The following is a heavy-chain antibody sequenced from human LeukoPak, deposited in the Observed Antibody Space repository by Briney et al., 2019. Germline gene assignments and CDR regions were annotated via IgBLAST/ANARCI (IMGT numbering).Heavy chain of an antibody. V-gene: IGHV3-7*01. CDR1: GFTLSRYW. Sequence: PGGSLRLSCAASGFTLSRYWMSWVRQAPGKGLEWVASINQDESAKFYVDSVKGRFTISRDNAKNSLFLQMNSLRAEDTAVYYCARDLLEIAADSYFDYWGQGTLVTVSS. CDR3: ARDLLEIAADSYFDY. J-gene: IGHJ4*02. CDR2: INQDESAK. D-gene: IGHD6-13*01.